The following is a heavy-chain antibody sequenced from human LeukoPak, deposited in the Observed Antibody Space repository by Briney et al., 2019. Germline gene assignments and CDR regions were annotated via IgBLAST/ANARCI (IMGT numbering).Heavy chain of an antibody. CDR3: AKSLFTSATGTGRAFHI. CDR2: ISASGDVT. V-gene: IGHV3-23*01. J-gene: IGHJ3*02. CDR1: GFTFSSYA. D-gene: IGHD1-1*01. Sequence: GGSLRLSCAASGFTFSSYAMSWVRRAPGRGLEWVSAISASGDVTFYADSLRGRFTISRDNSKSTLYLQMNGLRAEDTAIFYCAKSLFTSATGTGRAFHIWGQGTRVTVSS.